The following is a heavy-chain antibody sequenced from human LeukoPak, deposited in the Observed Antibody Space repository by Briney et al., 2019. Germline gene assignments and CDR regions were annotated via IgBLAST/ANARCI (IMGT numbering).Heavy chain of an antibody. Sequence: SETLSLTCTVSGGSISSYYWSWIRQPPGKGLEWIGYIYYSGSTNYNPSLKSRVTISADTSKNQFSLKLSSVTAADTAVYYCARSIVVVPAAIWTAGSYFDYWGQGTLVTVSS. CDR1: GGSISSYY. V-gene: IGHV4-59*08. D-gene: IGHD2-2*02. J-gene: IGHJ4*02. CDR3: ARSIVVVPAAIWTAGSYFDY. CDR2: IYYSGST.